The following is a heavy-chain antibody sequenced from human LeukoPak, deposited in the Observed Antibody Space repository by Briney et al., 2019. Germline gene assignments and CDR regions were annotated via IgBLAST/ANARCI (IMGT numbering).Heavy chain of an antibody. Sequence: PSETLSLTCTVSGGSISSYYWSWIRQPPAKGLEWIGYIYYSGSTNYNPSLKSRVTISVDTSKNQFSLKLSSVTAADTAVYYCARAGDSSGWSWFDPWGQGTLVTVSS. J-gene: IGHJ5*02. CDR1: GGSISSYY. CDR3: ARAGDSSGWSWFDP. D-gene: IGHD6-19*01. V-gene: IGHV4-59*01. CDR2: IYYSGST.